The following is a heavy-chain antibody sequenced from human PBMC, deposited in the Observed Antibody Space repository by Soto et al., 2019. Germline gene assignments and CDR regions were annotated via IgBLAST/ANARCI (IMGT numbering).Heavy chain of an antibody. Sequence: QVQLVESGGGLVKPGGSLRLSCEASGFTLSDYYMTWIRQAPGKGLEWVSDISISGTTIHYADSVRGRFTVSRHNAKNSLWLQMNTLRAEDTAVYYCARLRGDGYYHFWGQGILVTVSS. CDR2: ISISGTTI. J-gene: IGHJ4*02. CDR1: GFTLSDYY. V-gene: IGHV3-11*01. CDR3: ARLRGDGYYHF. D-gene: IGHD3-22*01.